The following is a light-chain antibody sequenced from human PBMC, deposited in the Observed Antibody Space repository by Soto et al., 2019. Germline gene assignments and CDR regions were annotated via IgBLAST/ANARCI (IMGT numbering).Light chain of an antibody. V-gene: IGKV3-20*01. Sequence: EIVLTQSPGTLSLSPGERATLSCRASQSVSSSYLAWYQQKPGQAPRLLIYGASSRATGIPDRFSGSGSGTDFTLTISRLEPADFAVYYCQQYGSSLYTFGQGTSLEIK. CDR2: GAS. J-gene: IGKJ2*01. CDR3: QQYGSSLYT. CDR1: QSVSSSY.